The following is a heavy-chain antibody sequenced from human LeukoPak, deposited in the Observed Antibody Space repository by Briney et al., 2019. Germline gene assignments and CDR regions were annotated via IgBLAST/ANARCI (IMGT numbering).Heavy chain of an antibody. V-gene: IGHV3-66*02. CDR3: ARAQGSTAYYCDH. J-gene: IGHJ4*02. CDR1: GLTVSRTH. D-gene: IGHD3-9*01. CDR2: IYSGGFT. Sequence: GGSLRLSCGVSGLTVSRTHFSWVRQAPGKGLEWVSVIYSGGFTYYGDSVKGRFTISRDNSRNTVYLQMTGLKSDDTAVYYCARAQGSTAYYCDHWGQGALVTVSS.